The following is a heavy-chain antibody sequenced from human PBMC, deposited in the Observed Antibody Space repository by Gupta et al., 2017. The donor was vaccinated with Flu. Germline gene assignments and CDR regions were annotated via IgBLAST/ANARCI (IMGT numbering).Heavy chain of an antibody. J-gene: IGHJ4*02. Sequence: GPGQGLEWMGGIIPIIGTASYAKKFQGRVTITADESTSTAYMELSSLRSEDTAGYYCARDTSGSGWYGTLDYWGQGTLVTVSS. CDR2: IIPIIGTA. D-gene: IGHD6-19*01. CDR3: ARDTSGSGWYGTLDY. V-gene: IGHV1-69*01.